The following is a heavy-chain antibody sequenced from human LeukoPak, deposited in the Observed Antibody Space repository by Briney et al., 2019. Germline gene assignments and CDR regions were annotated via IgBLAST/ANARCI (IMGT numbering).Heavy chain of an antibody. CDR3: GGRGF. CDR2: IYASGTT. Sequence: PSETLSLTCTVSGGSISTNCWSWIRQPPGKGLEWIGCIYASGTTNYNPSLRGRLTISIDTSKNQFSLTVGSVTAADTAVYYCGGRGFWGQGTLVTVSS. CDR1: GGSISTNC. J-gene: IGHJ4*02. D-gene: IGHD3-10*01. V-gene: IGHV4-4*08.